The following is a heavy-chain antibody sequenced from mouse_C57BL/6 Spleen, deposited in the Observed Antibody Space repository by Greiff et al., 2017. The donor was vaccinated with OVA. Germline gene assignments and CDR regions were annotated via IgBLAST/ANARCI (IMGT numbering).Heavy chain of an antibody. Sequence: EVKLMESGPELVKPGASVKMSCKASGYTFTDYNMHWVKQSHGKSLEWIGYINPNNGGTSYNQKFKGKATLTVNKSSSTAYMELRSLTSEDSAVYYCARWNYDYAMDYWGQGTSVTVSS. V-gene: IGHV1-22*01. CDR1: GYTFTDYN. J-gene: IGHJ4*01. CDR2: INPNNGGT. CDR3: ARWNYDYAMDY. D-gene: IGHD1-1*01.